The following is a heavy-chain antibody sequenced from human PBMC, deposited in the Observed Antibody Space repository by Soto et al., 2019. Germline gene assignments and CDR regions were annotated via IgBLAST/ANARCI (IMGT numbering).Heavy chain of an antibody. V-gene: IGHV1-18*01. J-gene: IGHJ4*02. Sequence: ASVKVSCKASGYTFTSYGISWVRQAPGQGLEWMGWISAYNGNTNYALKLQGRVTMTTDTSTSTAYMELRSLRSDDTAVYYCASGWFGEFVYYFDYWGQGTLVTVSS. CDR3: ASGWFGEFVYYFDY. D-gene: IGHD3-10*01. CDR1: GYTFTSYG. CDR2: ISAYNGNT.